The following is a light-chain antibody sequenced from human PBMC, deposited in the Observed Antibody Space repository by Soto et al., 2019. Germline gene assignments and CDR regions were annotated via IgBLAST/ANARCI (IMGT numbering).Light chain of an antibody. CDR1: HSVSSSY. Sequence: EIVLTQSPGTLSLSPGERATLSCRASHSVSSSYLAGYQQKPGQAPRHLIYGASSRATGIPDRFSGSGSGTDFTLTISRLEPEDFAVYYCQQYGSSPPIPFGQGTRLEIK. J-gene: IGKJ5*01. CDR3: QQYGSSPPIP. CDR2: GAS. V-gene: IGKV3-20*01.